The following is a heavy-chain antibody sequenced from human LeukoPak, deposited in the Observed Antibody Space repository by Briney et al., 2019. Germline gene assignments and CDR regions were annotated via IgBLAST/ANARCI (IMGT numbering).Heavy chain of an antibody. V-gene: IGHV4-4*07. CDR2: IYASGST. Sequence: SETLSLTCTVSGGSISTYKWSWIRQPAGKGLEWIGRIYASGSTNYNPSLKSRVTMSVDTSKNQFSLNLSSVTAADMAVYFCVRGIAGATAPDSWGQGTLVTVSS. D-gene: IGHD1-26*01. CDR3: VRGIAGATAPDS. J-gene: IGHJ4*02. CDR1: GGSISTYK.